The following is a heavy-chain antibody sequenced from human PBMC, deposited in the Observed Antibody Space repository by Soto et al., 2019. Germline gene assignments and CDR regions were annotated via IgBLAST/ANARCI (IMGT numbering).Heavy chain of an antibody. V-gene: IGHV3-7*01. CDR1: GFTLSRHW. D-gene: IGHD2-2*02. J-gene: IGHJ4*02. CDR3: ARGGPQFCSITSCYIDY. Sequence: PGGSLRLSCAASGFTLSRHWMSWVRQAPGKGLEWVANIKQDGSEKYYVDSVKGRFTISRGNAKNSLYLQMNSLEVEDTAVYYCARGGPQFCSITSCYIDYWGQGTLVTVSS. CDR2: IKQDGSEK.